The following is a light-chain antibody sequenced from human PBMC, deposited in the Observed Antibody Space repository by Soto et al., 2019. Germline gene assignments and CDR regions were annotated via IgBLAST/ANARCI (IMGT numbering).Light chain of an antibody. CDR2: TNN. V-gene: IGLV1-44*01. CDR1: NSNIESHA. Sequence: QSVLTQPPSASGTPGQRITISCSGDNSNIESHAVNWYQQLPGTAPKLLINTNNQRPSGVPDRFSGSKSGASASLTVSGLQAEDEADYYCSSYAGSPYVFGTGTKVTVL. J-gene: IGLJ1*01. CDR3: SSYAGSPYV.